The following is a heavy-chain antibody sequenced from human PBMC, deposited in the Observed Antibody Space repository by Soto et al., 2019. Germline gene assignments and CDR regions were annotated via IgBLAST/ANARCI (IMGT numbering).Heavy chain of an antibody. V-gene: IGHV4-34*01. CDR3: ARRRITLFGVVTKFDY. J-gene: IGHJ4*02. CDR1: GGSFSGYY. CDR2: INHSGST. Sequence: SETLSLTCAVYGGSFSGYYWSWIRQPPGKGLEWIGEINHSGSTNYNPSLKSRVTISVDTSKNQFSLKLSSVTAADTAVYYCARRRITLFGVVTKFDYWGQGTLVTVSS. D-gene: IGHD3-3*01.